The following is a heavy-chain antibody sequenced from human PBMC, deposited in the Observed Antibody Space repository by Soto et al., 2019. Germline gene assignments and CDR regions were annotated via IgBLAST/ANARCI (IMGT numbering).Heavy chain of an antibody. V-gene: IGHV3-23*01. CDR3: TKAAALYYFDH. D-gene: IGHD3-10*01. J-gene: IGHJ4*02. CDR2: ISGSGRNT. CDR1: GFTFGNYW. Sequence: PGGSLRLSCAASGFTFGNYWMNWVRQAPGKGLEWVASISGSGRNTYYADSVKGRFTISRDNSMDTLNLQMNSLRAEDTAVYYCTKAAALYYFDHWGQGTLVTVSS.